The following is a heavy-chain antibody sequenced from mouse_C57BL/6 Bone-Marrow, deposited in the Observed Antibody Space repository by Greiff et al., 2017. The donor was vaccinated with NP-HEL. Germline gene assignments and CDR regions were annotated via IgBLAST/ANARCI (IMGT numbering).Heavy chain of an antibody. J-gene: IGHJ3*01. CDR1: GYTFTSYG. D-gene: IGHD4-1*01. V-gene: IGHV1-81*01. Sequence: VQLQQSGAELARPGASVKLSCKASGYTFTSYGISWVKQRTGQGLEWIGEIYPRSGNTYYNEKFKGKATLTADKSSSTAYMELRSLTSEDSAVYFCALTGTGGFAYWGQGTLVTVSA. CDR3: ALTGTGGFAY. CDR2: IYPRSGNT.